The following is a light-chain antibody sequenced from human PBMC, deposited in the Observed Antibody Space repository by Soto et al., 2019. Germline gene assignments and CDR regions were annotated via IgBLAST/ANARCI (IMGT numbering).Light chain of an antibody. J-gene: IGLJ2*01. V-gene: IGLV2-14*01. Sequence: QSALTQPASVSGSPGQSITISCTGTSSDVGYYNYVSWYQHHPGKAPKLIIYEVSNRPSGVSNRFSGSKSGNTASLTSSGLQAEDEADYYCSSYTTSSTQVFGGGTKLTVL. CDR1: SSDVGYYNY. CDR3: SSYTTSSTQV. CDR2: EVS.